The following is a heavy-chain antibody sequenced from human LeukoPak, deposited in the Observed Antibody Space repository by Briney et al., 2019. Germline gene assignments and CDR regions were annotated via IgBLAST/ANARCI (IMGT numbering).Heavy chain of an antibody. D-gene: IGHD1-26*01. Sequence: PSETLSLTCTVSGGSISSSSYYWGWIRQPPGKGLEWIGEINHSGSTNYNPSLKSRVTISVDTSKNQFSLKLSSVTAADTAVYYCARGRGVVDYWGQGTLVTVSS. CDR3: ARGRGVVDY. J-gene: IGHJ4*02. CDR2: INHSGST. V-gene: IGHV4-39*07. CDR1: GGSISSSSYY.